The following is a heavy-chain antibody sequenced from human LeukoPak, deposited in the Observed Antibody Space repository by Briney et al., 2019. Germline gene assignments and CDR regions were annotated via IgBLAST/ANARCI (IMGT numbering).Heavy chain of an antibody. D-gene: IGHD4-23*01. V-gene: IGHV1-46*01. Sequence: ASVKVSCKASGYTFTSYYIHWVRQAPGQGLEWMGIINPSGGSTSYAQKFQGRVTMTRDTSTSTVYMELSSLRSEDTAVYYCARDGDSGPTYGGISHFWGQGTLVTVSS. CDR2: INPSGGST. CDR3: ARDGDSGPTYGGISHF. CDR1: GYTFTSYY. J-gene: IGHJ4*02.